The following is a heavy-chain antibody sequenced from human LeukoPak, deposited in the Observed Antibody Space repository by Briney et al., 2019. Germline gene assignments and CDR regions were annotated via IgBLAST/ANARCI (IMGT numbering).Heavy chain of an antibody. CDR3: ARDVSLAGLDAFEI. Sequence: PSETLSLTCTVSGGSISSGTYYWNWIRQPAGKGLEWIVRIYTTGSTNYNPSLKSRVTISVDTSKNQFSLKLSSVTAADTAVYYCARDVSLAGLDAFEIWGQGTMVTVSS. J-gene: IGHJ3*02. D-gene: IGHD6-19*01. CDR1: GGSISSGTYY. V-gene: IGHV4-61*02. CDR2: IYTTGST.